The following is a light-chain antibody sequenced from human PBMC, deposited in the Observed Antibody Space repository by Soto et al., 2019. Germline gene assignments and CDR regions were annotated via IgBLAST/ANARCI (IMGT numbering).Light chain of an antibody. CDR2: DVT. CDR3: AAWDDRLNGWV. V-gene: IGLV2-14*01. Sequence: QSALTQPASVSGSPGQSITISCTGTSSDIGDYDYVSWYQHLPGKAPKLLIFDVTHRPSGVSDRFSGSKSGSSASLAISGLQSEDEADYYCAAWDDRLNGWVFGGGTQLTVL. J-gene: IGLJ7*01. CDR1: SSDIGDYDY.